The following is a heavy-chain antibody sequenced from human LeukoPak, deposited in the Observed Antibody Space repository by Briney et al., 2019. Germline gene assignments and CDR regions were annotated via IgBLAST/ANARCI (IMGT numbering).Heavy chain of an antibody. CDR1: GYTFTSLY. CDR2: INPSSGST. V-gene: IGHV1-46*01. D-gene: IGHD6-19*01. J-gene: IGHJ1*01. CDR3: ARDTASVWYSSGWYEYFQH. Sequence: ASVKVSCKASGYTFTSLYMHWVRQAPGQGLEWMGVINPSSGSTSNAQKFQGRVTMTRDTSTSTVYMELSSLRSEDTAVYYRARDTASVWYSSGWYEYFQHWGQGTLVTVSS.